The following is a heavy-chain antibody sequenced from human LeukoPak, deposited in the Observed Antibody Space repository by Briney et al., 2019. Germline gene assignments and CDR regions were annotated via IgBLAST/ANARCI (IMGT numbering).Heavy chain of an antibody. CDR1: GGSISSYY. Sequence: SETLSLTCTVSGGSISSYYWSWIRQPAGKGLEWIGRIYTSGSTNYNPSLTSRVTMSVDTSKTQFSLKLSSVTAADTAVYYCARDDSSPYYGMDVWGQGTTVTVSS. D-gene: IGHD2-21*01. V-gene: IGHV4-4*07. J-gene: IGHJ6*02. CDR3: ARDDSSPYYGMDV. CDR2: IYTSGST.